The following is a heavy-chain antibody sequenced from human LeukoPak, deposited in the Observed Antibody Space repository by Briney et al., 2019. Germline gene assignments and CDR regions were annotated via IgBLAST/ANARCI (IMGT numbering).Heavy chain of an antibody. J-gene: IGHJ4*02. Sequence: PSETLSLTCAVYGGSFSGYYWSWIRQPPGKGLEWIGEINHSGSTNYNPSLKSRVTISVDASKNQFSLKLSSVTAADTAVYYCARVGKGYFDYWGQGTLVTVSP. CDR1: GGSFSGYY. CDR2: INHSGST. CDR3: ARVGKGYFDY. V-gene: IGHV4-34*01.